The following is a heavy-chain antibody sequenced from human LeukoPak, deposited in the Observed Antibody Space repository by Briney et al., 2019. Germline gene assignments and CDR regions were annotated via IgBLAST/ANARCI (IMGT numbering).Heavy chain of an antibody. Sequence: GGSLRLSCAASGFAVSSNYMSWVRQAPGKGLEWVSVIYSGGDTYYADSVKGRFTISRDNSKNTLYLQMNSLRAEDTAVYYCARDHGGEPGYFDFRGQGTLVTVSS. CDR1: GFAVSSNY. J-gene: IGHJ4*02. CDR2: IYSGGDT. D-gene: IGHD4-23*01. CDR3: ARDHGGEPGYFDF. V-gene: IGHV3-66*01.